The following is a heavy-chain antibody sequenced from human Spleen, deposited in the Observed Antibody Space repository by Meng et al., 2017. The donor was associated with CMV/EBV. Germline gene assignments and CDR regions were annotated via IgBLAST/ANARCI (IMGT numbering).Heavy chain of an antibody. V-gene: IGHV4-38-2*02. D-gene: IGHD2-2*01. CDR3: ARGRGLVPAAIRPFDY. J-gene: IGHJ4*02. CDR1: GYSISSGYY. Sequence: SETLSLTCTVSGYSISSGYYWGWIRQSPGKGLERIGNIYHSGNTYYNPSLESRVTISVDTSKNQFSLKLNSVTAADTAVYYCARGRGLVPAAIRPFDYWGQGTLVTVSS. CDR2: IYHSGNT.